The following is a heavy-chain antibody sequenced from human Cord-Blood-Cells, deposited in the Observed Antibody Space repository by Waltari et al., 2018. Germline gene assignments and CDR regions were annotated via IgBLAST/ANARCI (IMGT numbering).Heavy chain of an antibody. Sequence: QVQLVQSGAEVKKPGASVKVSCKASGDTFTGYEMHWARPAPGQGLEWMGWINPNSGGTNYAQKFQGWVTMTRDTSISTAYMELSRLRSDDTAVYYCARARLQYYYYYGMDVWGQGTTVTVSS. J-gene: IGHJ6*02. CDR1: GDTFTGYE. CDR3: ARARLQYYYYYGMDV. CDR2: INPNSGGT. D-gene: IGHD4-4*01. V-gene: IGHV1-2*04.